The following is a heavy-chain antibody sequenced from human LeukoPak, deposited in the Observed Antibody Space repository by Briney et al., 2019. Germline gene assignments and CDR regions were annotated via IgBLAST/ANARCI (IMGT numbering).Heavy chain of an antibody. CDR1: GYTFTSYG. J-gene: IGHJ4*02. CDR3: AILAGGSGYYLPLN. Sequence: ASVKVSCKASGYTFTSYGISWVRQAPGQGLEWMGWISAYNGNTNYAQKLQGRVTMTTDTSTSTAYMELRSLRPDDTAVYYCAILAGGSGYYLPLNWGQGTLVTVSS. V-gene: IGHV1-18*01. CDR2: ISAYNGNT. D-gene: IGHD3-22*01.